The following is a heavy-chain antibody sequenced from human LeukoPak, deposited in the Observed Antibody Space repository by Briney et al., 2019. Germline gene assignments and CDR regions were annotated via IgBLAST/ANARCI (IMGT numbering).Heavy chain of an antibody. CDR3: ARVSRGSGWYYDAFDI. Sequence: SETLSLTCTVSGGSISSYFWSWIRQPPGKGLEWIGYSGSTSYNPSLQSRVTISVDTSKNKFSLKLTSVTAADTAVYHCARVSRGSGWYYDAFDIWGQGTMVTVSS. D-gene: IGHD6-19*01. J-gene: IGHJ3*02. V-gene: IGHV4-59*01. CDR2: SGST. CDR1: GGSISSYF.